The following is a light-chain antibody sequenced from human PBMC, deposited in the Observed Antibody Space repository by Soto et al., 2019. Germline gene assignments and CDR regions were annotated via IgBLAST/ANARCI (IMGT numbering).Light chain of an antibody. CDR1: QSVSTW. J-gene: IGKJ1*01. V-gene: IGKV1-5*03. CDR2: MAS. Sequence: DIQMTQSPSTLSASVGDRVTITCRASQSVSTWLAWYQQKPGKAPQVLISMASTLESGVPPRFSGSGSGTESTHTTGSLRPGDFVTYYCQQYTSHSPWTFCQGTQVEMK. CDR3: QQYTSHSPWT.